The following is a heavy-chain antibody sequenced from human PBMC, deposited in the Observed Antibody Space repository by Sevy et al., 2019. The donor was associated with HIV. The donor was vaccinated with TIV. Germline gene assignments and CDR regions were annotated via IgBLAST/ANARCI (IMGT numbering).Heavy chain of an antibody. Sequence: SETLSLTCAVYGGSFSGYYWSWIRQPPGKGLEWIGEINHSGSTNYNPSLKSRVTISVDTSKNQFSLKRSSVTAADTVVYYCARGRAAAGNRGLYYYYYYGMDVWGQGTTVTVSS. V-gene: IGHV4-34*01. CDR1: GGSFSGYY. CDR2: INHSGST. D-gene: IGHD6-13*01. J-gene: IGHJ6*02. CDR3: ARGRAAAGNRGLYYYYYYGMDV.